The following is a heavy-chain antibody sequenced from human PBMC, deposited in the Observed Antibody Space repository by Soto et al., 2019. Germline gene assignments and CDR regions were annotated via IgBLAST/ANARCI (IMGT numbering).Heavy chain of an antibody. D-gene: IGHD5-18*01. CDR3: ARSGSALWLDVSWFDP. CDR1: GGSISSSSYY. CDR2: IYYSGST. V-gene: IGHV4-39*01. Sequence: SETLSLTCTVSGGSISSSSYYWGWIRQPPGKGLEWIGSIYYSGSTYYNPSLKNRVTISVDTSKNQFSLKLSSVTAADTVVYYCARSGSALWLDVSWFDPWGQGTLVTVSS. J-gene: IGHJ5*02.